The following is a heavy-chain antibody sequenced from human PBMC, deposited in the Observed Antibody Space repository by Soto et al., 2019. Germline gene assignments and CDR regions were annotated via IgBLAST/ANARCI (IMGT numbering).Heavy chain of an antibody. Sequence: AASVKVSCKASGYTFTGYYMHWVRQAPGQGLEWMGWINPNSGGTNYAQKFQGRVTMTRDTSISTAYMELSRLRSDDTAVYYCASDSSSSPGPFDYWGQGTLVTVSS. D-gene: IGHD6-13*01. J-gene: IGHJ4*02. CDR1: GYTFTGYY. CDR2: INPNSGGT. V-gene: IGHV1-2*02. CDR3: ASDSSSSPGPFDY.